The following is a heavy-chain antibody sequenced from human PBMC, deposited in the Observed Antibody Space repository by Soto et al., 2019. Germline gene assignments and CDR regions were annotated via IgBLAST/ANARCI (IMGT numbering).Heavy chain of an antibody. Sequence: GGSLRLSCAASGFTFSSYGMHWVRQAPGKGLEWVAVISYDGSNKYYADSVKGRFTISRDNAQNTLYLQMNSLRAEDTAIYYCAKDPLFYSSSWYPNWFGPWGQGTLVTVSS. D-gene: IGHD6-13*01. CDR2: ISYDGSNK. CDR1: GFTFSSYG. J-gene: IGHJ5*02. V-gene: IGHV3-30*18. CDR3: AKDPLFYSSSWYPNWFGP.